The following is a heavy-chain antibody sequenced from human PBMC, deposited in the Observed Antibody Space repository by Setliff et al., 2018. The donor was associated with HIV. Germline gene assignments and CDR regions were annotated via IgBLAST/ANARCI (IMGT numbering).Heavy chain of an antibody. CDR2: IIPIFGTT. J-gene: IGHJ4*02. Sequence: ASAKVSCKASGGTFSSYAISWVRQAPGQGLEWMGGIIPIFGTTNYAQKFQGRVTITTDESTTTAYMELNSLRSEDTAVYYCARPGTRWSFDYWGQGILVTVSS. CDR1: GGTFSSYA. D-gene: IGHD3-3*01. CDR3: ARPGTRWSFDY. V-gene: IGHV1-69*05.